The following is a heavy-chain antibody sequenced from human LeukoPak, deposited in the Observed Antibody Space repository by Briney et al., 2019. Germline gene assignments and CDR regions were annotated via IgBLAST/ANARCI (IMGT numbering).Heavy chain of an antibody. CDR3: AKWGDFDILTGYYVSDF. D-gene: IGHD3-9*01. J-gene: IGHJ4*02. V-gene: IGHV3-23*01. CDR1: GFTFSNYA. Sequence: GGSLRLSCVASGFTFSNYAMSWVRQAPGKRLEWVSAVTGRGSSTYYADSVKGRFTISRDNSRNTLFLQMNSLRAEDTAIYYCAKWGDFDILTGYYVSDFRGQGTLVSVSS. CDR2: VTGRGSST.